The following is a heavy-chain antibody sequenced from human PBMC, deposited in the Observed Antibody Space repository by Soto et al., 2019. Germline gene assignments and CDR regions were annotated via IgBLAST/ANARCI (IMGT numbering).Heavy chain of an antibody. V-gene: IGHV3-23*01. J-gene: IGHJ4*02. Sequence: TGGSLRLSCEASGFTFSSYALSWVRQTPGKGLEWVASISGKGGSTYFADSVKGRFTISRDNSKNTLFLEMNSLRDEDTAVYYYAKAEIELWFSYFDHWGQGTLVTVSS. D-gene: IGHD5-18*01. CDR3: AKAEIELWFSYFDH. CDR2: ISGKGGST. CDR1: GFTFSSYA.